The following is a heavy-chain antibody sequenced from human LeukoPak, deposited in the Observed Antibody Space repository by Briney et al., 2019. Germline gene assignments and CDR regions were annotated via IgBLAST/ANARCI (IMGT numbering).Heavy chain of an antibody. CDR3: ARGSLGGATKFDS. V-gene: IGHV3-30*04. CDR1: GLTFSSYA. CDR2: ISFDGSNQ. J-gene: IGHJ4*02. Sequence: HPGRSLRLSCAASGLTFSSYAIHWVRQAPGKGLEWVGVISFDGSNQYYADSVKGRFTISRDNSNNTLYLQMSSLTTEDTAVYYCARGSLGGATKFDSWGQGTLVTVSS. D-gene: IGHD1-26*01.